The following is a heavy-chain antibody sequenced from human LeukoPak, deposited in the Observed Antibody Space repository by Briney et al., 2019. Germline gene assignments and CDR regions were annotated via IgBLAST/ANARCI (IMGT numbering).Heavy chain of an antibody. Sequence: PGGSLRLSCAASGFTLSSYEMNWVRQAPGKGLEWVSYISTGGITKYYAESVKGRFTISRDNAKNSLYLQMNSLRAEDTAVYYCASSPMGFGEYIGYYFDYWGQGTLVTVSS. D-gene: IGHD3-10*01. CDR3: ASSPMGFGEYIGYYFDY. J-gene: IGHJ4*02. V-gene: IGHV3-48*03. CDR1: GFTLSSYE. CDR2: ISTGGITK.